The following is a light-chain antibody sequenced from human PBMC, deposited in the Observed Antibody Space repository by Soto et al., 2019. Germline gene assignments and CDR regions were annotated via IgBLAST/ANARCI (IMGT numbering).Light chain of an antibody. CDR1: SSNIGSYS. Sequence: QSVLTQPPSASGTPGQRVTISCSGSSSNIGSYSVNWYQQLPGTAPKLLIYNSNQRPSGVPDRFSASKSGTSASLAISGLQSEDEADYYCAARDDSLSVHVVFGGGTKLTVL. CDR2: NSN. V-gene: IGLV1-44*01. J-gene: IGLJ2*01. CDR3: AARDDSLSVHVV.